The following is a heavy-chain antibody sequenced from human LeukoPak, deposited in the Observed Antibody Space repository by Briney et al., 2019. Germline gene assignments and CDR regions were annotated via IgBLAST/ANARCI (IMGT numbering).Heavy chain of an antibody. CDR2: IYTSGST. V-gene: IGHV4-61*02. Sequence: NPSETLSLTCTVSGGSISSGSYYWSWIRQPAGKGLEWIGRIYTSGSTNYNPSLKRRVTISVDTSKNQFSLKLSSVTAADTAVYYCARDYPSTNYYMDVWGKGTTVTVSS. J-gene: IGHJ6*03. D-gene: IGHD2-2*01. CDR1: GGSISSGSYY. CDR3: ARDYPSTNYYMDV.